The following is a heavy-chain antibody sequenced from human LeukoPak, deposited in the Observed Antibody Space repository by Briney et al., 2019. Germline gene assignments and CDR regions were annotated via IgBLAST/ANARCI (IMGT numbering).Heavy chain of an antibody. CDR3: ARWDIRGTAHQLDY. J-gene: IGHJ4*02. CDR2: ISSSSRPI. CDR1: GFTFSAYS. D-gene: IGHD5-12*01. Sequence: GGSLRLSCAASGFTFSAYSMNWVRQAPGKGLEWVSYISSSSRPIYYADSVKGRFTISRDNAKNSIYLQMNSLRVDDTAVYYCARWDIRGTAHQLDYWGQGTLVTVSS. V-gene: IGHV3-48*04.